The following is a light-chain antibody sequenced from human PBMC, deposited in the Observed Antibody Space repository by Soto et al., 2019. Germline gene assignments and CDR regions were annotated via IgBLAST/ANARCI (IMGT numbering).Light chain of an antibody. V-gene: IGLV2-23*02. CDR3: CSYAGSSTFYV. CDR1: SSDFGGYNL. Sequence: QSVLTQPPSASGSPGQSVTISCTGTSSDFGGYNLVSWYQQHPGKAPKLMIYEVSKRPSGVSNRFSGSKSGNTASLTISGLQAEDEADYYCCSYAGSSTFYVFGTGTKVTVL. J-gene: IGLJ1*01. CDR2: EVS.